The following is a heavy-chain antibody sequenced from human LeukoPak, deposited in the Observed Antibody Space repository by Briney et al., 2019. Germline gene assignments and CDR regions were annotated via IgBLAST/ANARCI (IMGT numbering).Heavy chain of an antibody. CDR3: ASPHYDILTGYYSPHDAFDI. V-gene: IGHV4-39*01. CDR1: GGSISSSSYY. D-gene: IGHD3-9*01. CDR2: IYYSGST. J-gene: IGHJ3*02. Sequence: SETLSLTCTVSGGSISSSSYYWGWIRQPPGKGLEWIGSIYYSGSTYYNPSLKSRVTISVDTSKNQFSLKLSSVTAADTAVYYCASPHYDILTGYYSPHDAFDIWGPGTMVTVSS.